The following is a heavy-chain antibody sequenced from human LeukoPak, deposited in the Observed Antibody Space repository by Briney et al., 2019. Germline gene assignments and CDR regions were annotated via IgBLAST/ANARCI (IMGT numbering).Heavy chain of an antibody. Sequence: SETPSLTCTVTGGSISGYYWSWIRQPPGKGLECIGEINHSGSTNYNPSLKSRVTISVDTSKNQFSLKLSSVTAADTAVYYCASATRGVVVPAAIRDYYYYGMDVWGQGTTVTVSS. D-gene: IGHD2-2*02. CDR2: INHSGST. CDR3: ASATRGVVVPAAIRDYYYYGMDV. CDR1: GGSISGYY. V-gene: IGHV4-34*01. J-gene: IGHJ6*02.